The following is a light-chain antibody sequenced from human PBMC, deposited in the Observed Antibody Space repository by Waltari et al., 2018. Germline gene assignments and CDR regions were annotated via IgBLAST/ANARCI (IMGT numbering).Light chain of an antibody. V-gene: IGKV3-11*01. CDR1: QIVSTY. Sequence: EIVLTQSPATLSLSPGERANLPCRASQIVSTYVAWYQQKPGQAPRLLVYDASNRASGIPARFSGSGSGTDFTLTISSLEPEDFAVYYCQQRGSWPRTFGQGTKVEIK. J-gene: IGKJ1*01. CDR2: DAS. CDR3: QQRGSWPRT.